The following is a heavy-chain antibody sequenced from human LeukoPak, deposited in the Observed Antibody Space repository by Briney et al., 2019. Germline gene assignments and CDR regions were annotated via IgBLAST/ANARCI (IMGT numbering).Heavy chain of an antibody. J-gene: IGHJ3*02. D-gene: IGHD3-10*01. V-gene: IGHV3-30-3*01. CDR1: GFTFSSYA. CDR2: ISYDGSNK. Sequence: GGSLRLSCAASGFTFSSYAMHWVRQAPGKGLEWVAVISYDGSNKYYADSVKGRFTISRDNSKNTLYLQMNSLRAEDTAVYYCARDVAPTMLRGVGAFDIWGQGTMVTVSS. CDR3: ARDVAPTMLRGVGAFDI.